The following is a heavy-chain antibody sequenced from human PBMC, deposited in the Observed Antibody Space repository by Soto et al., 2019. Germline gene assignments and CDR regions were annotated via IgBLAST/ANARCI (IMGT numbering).Heavy chain of an antibody. Sequence: QVQLQESGPGLVKPSETLSLTCTVSGGSISNYYWSWIRQPPGKGLEWIGYINHSGNTNSNPSLKSRVAISVDTSNNQISLKLSSVTAPDTAVYFCARDAVGISPYGLDVWGQGTTVTVSS. J-gene: IGHJ6*02. CDR1: GGSISNYY. CDR3: ARDAVGISPYGLDV. D-gene: IGHD1-20*01. V-gene: IGHV4-59*01. CDR2: INHSGNT.